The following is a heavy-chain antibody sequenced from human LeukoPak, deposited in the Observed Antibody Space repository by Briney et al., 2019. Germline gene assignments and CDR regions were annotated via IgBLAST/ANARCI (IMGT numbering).Heavy chain of an antibody. CDR1: GFTFSNHA. CDR3: TRELLSLQPGLDF. Sequence: GGSLRLSCAASGFTFSNHAMNWVRQAPGKGLEWVTSINGSGTLIFYADSVRGRFTVSRDNAGNSLSLQMDSLRVEDTAVYYCTRELLSLQPGLDFWGQGALVTVSS. D-gene: IGHD2/OR15-2a*01. V-gene: IGHV3-21*01. CDR2: INGSGTLI. J-gene: IGHJ4*02.